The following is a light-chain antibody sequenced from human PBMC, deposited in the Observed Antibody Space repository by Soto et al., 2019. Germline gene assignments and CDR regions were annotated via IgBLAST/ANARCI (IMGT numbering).Light chain of an antibody. CDR2: DAP. Sequence: DIQMTQSPSILSASVGDSVTITCRASQSVSRWLAWYQQKPGKAPKLLIYDAPSLNSGVPSRFSGSQSGTEFTLTITSLLPDDFATYFCQQYSSYSLPTFGGGTKVDIK. CDR1: QSVSRW. CDR3: QQYSSYSLPT. V-gene: IGKV1-5*01. J-gene: IGKJ4*01.